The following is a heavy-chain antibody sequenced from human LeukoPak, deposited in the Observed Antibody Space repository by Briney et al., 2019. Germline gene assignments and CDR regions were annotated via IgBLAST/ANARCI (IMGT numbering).Heavy chain of an antibody. J-gene: IGHJ5*02. V-gene: IGHV1-46*01. CDR2: INPSGGGT. Sequence: GASVKVSCKASGNTFTSYYIQWVRQAPGQGLEWMGIINPSGGGTSYAQKFQGRVTMTRDTSTSTVYMELSSPRSEDTAVYYCARGGYYYASAWGQGTLVTVSS. CDR1: GNTFTSYY. D-gene: IGHD3-10*01. CDR3: ARGGYYYASA.